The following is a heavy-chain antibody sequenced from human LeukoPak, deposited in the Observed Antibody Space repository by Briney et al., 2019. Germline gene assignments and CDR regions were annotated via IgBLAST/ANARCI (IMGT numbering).Heavy chain of an antibody. CDR2: INAGNGNT. J-gene: IGHJ4*02. CDR3: ARDRRIAAAGTTELAPFDY. V-gene: IGHV1-3*01. CDR1: GFTFTSYA. D-gene: IGHD6-13*01. Sequence: ASVKVSCKASGFTFTSYAMHWVRQAPGQRLEWMGWINAGNGNTKYSQKFQGRVTITRDTSASTAYMELSSLRSEDTAVYYCARDRRIAAAGTTELAPFDYWGQGTLVTVSS.